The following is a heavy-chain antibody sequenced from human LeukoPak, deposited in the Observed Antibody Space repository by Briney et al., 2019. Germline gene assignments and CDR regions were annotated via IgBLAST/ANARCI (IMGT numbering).Heavy chain of an antibody. J-gene: IGHJ4*02. Sequence: RASVKVSCKASGGTFSSYAISWVRQAPGQGLEWMGRIIPIFGIANYAQKFQGRVTITADKSTSTAYMELSSLRSEDTAVYYCARLYSNYDIDYWGQGTLVTVPS. V-gene: IGHV1-69*04. CDR2: IIPIFGIA. CDR1: GGTFSSYA. D-gene: IGHD4-11*01. CDR3: ARLYSNYDIDY.